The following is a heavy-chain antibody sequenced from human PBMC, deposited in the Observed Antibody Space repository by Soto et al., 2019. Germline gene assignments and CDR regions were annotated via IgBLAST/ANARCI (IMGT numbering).Heavy chain of an antibody. V-gene: IGHV1-46*01. Sequence: ASVKISCKASGYTFTSNYIHWVRQAPGQGLEWMAMVNPGGGTTFYAQKFQGRVTMPTDTSTSTAYMELRSLRSDDTAVYYCARVDTAMVSYFDYWGQGTLVTGSS. CDR3: ARVDTAMVSYFDY. D-gene: IGHD5-18*01. CDR1: GYTFTSNY. CDR2: VNPGGGTT. J-gene: IGHJ4*02.